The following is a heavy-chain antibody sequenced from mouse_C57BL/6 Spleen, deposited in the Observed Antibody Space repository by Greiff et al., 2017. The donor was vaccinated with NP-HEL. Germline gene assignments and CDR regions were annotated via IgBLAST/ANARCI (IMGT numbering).Heavy chain of an antibody. CDR3: AYYGNAMDY. CDR2: IYPGDGDT. V-gene: IGHV1-82*01. D-gene: IGHD2-1*01. J-gene: IGHJ4*01. CDR1: GYAFSSSW. Sequence: VMLVESGPELVKPGASVKISCKASGYAFSSSWMNWVKQRPGKGLEWIGRIYPGDGDTNYNGKFKGKATLTADKSSSTAYMQLSSLTSEDSAVYFCAYYGNAMDYWGQGTSVTVSS.